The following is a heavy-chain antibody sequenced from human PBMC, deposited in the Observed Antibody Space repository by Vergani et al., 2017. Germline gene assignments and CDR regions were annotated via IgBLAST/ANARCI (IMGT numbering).Heavy chain of an antibody. J-gene: IGHJ4*02. V-gene: IGHV3-9*03. CDR2: ISWNSGSI. D-gene: IGHD5-12*01. Sequence: EVQLVESGGGLVQPGRSLRLSCAASGFTFDDYAMHWVRQAPGKGLEWVSGISWNSGSIGYADSVKGRFTISRDNAKNSLYLQMNSLRAEDMALYYCAKDMGGYDYGPLDYWGQGTLVIVSS. CDR1: GFTFDDYA. CDR3: AKDMGGYDYGPLDY.